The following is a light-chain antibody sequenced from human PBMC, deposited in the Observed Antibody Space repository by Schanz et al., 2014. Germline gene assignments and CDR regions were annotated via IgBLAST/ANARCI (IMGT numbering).Light chain of an antibody. Sequence: QSVLTQPPSVSGAPGQRVTISCTGSSSNIGAGSDVQWYQQLPGTAPKLLIYANNNRPSGVPDRFSGSKSGTSASLAITGLQAEDEADYYCQSYDSSLSGYVFGTGTKLTVL. CDR3: QSYDSSLSGYV. J-gene: IGLJ1*01. CDR1: SSNIGAGSD. CDR2: ANN. V-gene: IGLV1-40*01.